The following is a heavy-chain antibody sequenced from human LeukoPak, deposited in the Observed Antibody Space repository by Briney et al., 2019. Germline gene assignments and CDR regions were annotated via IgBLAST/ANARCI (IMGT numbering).Heavy chain of an antibody. CDR2: IYWNDDK. CDR1: GFSLRTSGVG. V-gene: IGHV2-5*01. Sequence: SGPTLVKPTQTLTLTCTFSGFSLRTSGVGMGWIRQPPGKALEWLALIYWNDDKRYSPSLKSRLTITKDTSKNQVVLTMTNMDPVDTATYYCAHRPYYYDSSGYSGWFDPWGQGTLVTVSS. CDR3: AHRPYYYDSSGYSGWFDP. J-gene: IGHJ5*02. D-gene: IGHD3-22*01.